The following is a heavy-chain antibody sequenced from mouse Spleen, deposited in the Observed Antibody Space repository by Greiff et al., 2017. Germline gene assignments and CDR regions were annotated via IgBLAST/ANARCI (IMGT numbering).Heavy chain of an antibody. CDR1: GYSITSDYA. CDR3: ARGHAY. V-gene: IGHV3-2*02. J-gene: IGHJ3*01. CDR2: ISYSGST. Sequence: EVKLEESGPGLVKPSQSLSLTCTVTGYSITSDYAWNWIRQFPGNKLEWMGYISYSGSTSYNPSLKSRISITRDTSKNQFFLQLNSVTTEDTATYYCARGHAYWGQGTLVTVSA.